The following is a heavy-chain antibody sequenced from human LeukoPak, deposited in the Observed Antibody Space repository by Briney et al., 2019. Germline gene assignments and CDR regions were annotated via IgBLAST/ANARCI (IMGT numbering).Heavy chain of an antibody. Sequence: ASVKVSCKASGYTFTSYDINWVRQATGQGLEWMGWMNPNSGNTGYAQKFQGRVTMTGNTSISTAYMELSSLRSEDTAVYYCARSELRQTRWYYYDSSGPNWFDPWGQGTLVTVSS. V-gene: IGHV1-8*01. J-gene: IGHJ5*02. CDR3: ARSELRQTRWYYYDSSGPNWFDP. CDR2: MNPNSGNT. CDR1: GYTFTSYD. D-gene: IGHD3-22*01.